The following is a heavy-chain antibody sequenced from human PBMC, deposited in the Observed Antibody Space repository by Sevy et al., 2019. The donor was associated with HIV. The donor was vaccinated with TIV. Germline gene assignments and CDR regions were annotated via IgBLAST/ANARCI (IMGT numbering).Heavy chain of an antibody. V-gene: IGHV4-31*03. CDR3: ARANAYLTSDAFDL. J-gene: IGHJ3*01. Sequence: SETLSLTCTVSGGSISSLNYYWSWIRTHPGKGLEWIGYISYSGRTSYNPSLKSRLTISLDTSKNQFSLRLSSATAADTAWFYCARANAYLTSDAFDLWGQGTMVTVSS. CDR1: GGSISSLNYY. CDR2: ISYSGRT. D-gene: IGHD1-26*01.